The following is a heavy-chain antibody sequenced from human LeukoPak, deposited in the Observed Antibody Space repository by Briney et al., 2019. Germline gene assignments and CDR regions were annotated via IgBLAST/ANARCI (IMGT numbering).Heavy chain of an antibody. J-gene: IGHJ4*02. CDR1: GFTFSSYA. Sequence: GGSLRLSCAASGFTFSSYAMSWVRQAPGKGLEWVSAISGSGGSTYYADSVKGRFTISRDNSKNTLYLQMNSLRAEDTAVYYYTRGAALGGGGAAAGGYWGQGTLVTVSS. CDR3: TRGAALGGGGAAAGGY. CDR2: ISGSGGST. V-gene: IGHV3-23*01. D-gene: IGHD6-13*01.